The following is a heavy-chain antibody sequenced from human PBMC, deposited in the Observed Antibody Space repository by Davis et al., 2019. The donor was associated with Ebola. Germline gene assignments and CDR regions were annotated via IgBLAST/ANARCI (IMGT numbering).Heavy chain of an antibody. CDR3: ARDGPITGTTYKGY. Sequence: GESLKISCAASGFTFRVYYMSWIRQAPGKGPEWVSSISSSASYKNYADSVKGRFTISRDNSKNTLFLQMNSLRAEDTAVYYCARDGPITGTTYKGYWGQGTLVTVSS. J-gene: IGHJ4*02. CDR1: GFTFRVYY. CDR2: ISSSASYK. D-gene: IGHD1-7*01. V-gene: IGHV3-11*05.